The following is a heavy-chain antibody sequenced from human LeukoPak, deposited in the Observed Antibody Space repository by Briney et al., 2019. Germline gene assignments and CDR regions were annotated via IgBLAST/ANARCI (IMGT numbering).Heavy chain of an antibody. CDR2: ISYDGSNE. V-gene: IGHV3-30*04. J-gene: IGHJ4*02. Sequence: GGSLRLSCAASGFTFSSYVMHWVRQAPGKGPEWVAIISYDGSNEYYADSVKGRFTISRDNSKNTLYLQMNSLRAEDTAVYYCAKGKDDSSGWYFFYWGQGTLVTVSS. D-gene: IGHD6-19*01. CDR3: AKGKDDSSGWYFFY. CDR1: GFTFSSYV.